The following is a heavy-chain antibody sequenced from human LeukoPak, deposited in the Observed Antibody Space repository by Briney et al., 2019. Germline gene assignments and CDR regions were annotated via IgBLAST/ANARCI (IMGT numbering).Heavy chain of an antibody. J-gene: IGHJ6*03. V-gene: IGHV3-30-3*01. CDR2: MSFDGDSE. CDR1: GFTFSTYP. D-gene: IGHD3-10*01. Sequence: PGRSLRLSCAATGFTFSTYPMHWVRQAPGKGLEWVAVMSFDGDSEYYSDSVRGRFTVSRDNAKSTLYLQMNSLRPEDTAVYYCTRAGGLVGGVHYYYYMDVWGKGTTVTISS. CDR3: TRAGGLVGGVHYYYYMDV.